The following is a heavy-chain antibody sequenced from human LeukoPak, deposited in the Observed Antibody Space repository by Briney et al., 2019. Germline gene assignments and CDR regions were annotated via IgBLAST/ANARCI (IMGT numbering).Heavy chain of an antibody. CDR1: GGSFSGYY. J-gene: IGHJ6*03. V-gene: IGHV4-34*01. CDR2: INHSGST. CDR3: ARGVYYDDSSAIYGSYYYYYMDV. D-gene: IGHD3-22*01. Sequence: SETLSLTCAVYGGSFSGYYWSWIRQPPGKGLEWIGEINHSGSTNYNPSLKSRVTISVDTSKNQFSLKLSSVTAADTAVYYCARGVYYDDSSAIYGSYYYYYMDVWGKGTTVTVSS.